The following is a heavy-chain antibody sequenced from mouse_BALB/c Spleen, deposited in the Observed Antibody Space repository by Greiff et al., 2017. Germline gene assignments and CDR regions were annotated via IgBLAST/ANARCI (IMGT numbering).Heavy chain of an antibody. V-gene: IGHV1-80*01. CDR2: IYPGDGDT. D-gene: IGHD1-1*01. Sequence: QVQLKQSGAELVRPGSSVKISCKASGYAFSSYWMNWVKQRPGQGLEWIGQIYPGDGDTNYNGKFKGKATLTADKSSSTAYMQLSSLTSEDSAVYFCKTTHYYGSSYAMDYWGQGTSVTVSS. CDR1: GYAFSSYW. CDR3: KTTHYYGSSYAMDY. J-gene: IGHJ4*01.